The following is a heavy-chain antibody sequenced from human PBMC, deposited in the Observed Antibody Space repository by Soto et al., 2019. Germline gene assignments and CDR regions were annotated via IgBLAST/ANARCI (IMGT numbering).Heavy chain of an antibody. V-gene: IGHV4-59*01. CDR2: IYYLGST. D-gene: IGHD3-10*01. J-gene: IGHJ4*02. CDR3: ARDGYDGSGSPYPAY. CDR1: GGSMSEYF. Sequence: SETLSLTCSVSGGSMSEYFWSWIRQSPGKGLEWIGYIYYLGSTDYNPSLKSRVTISVDTSKRQLSLRLTSVTAADTAVYYCARDGYDGSGSPYPAYWGPGTQVTVSS.